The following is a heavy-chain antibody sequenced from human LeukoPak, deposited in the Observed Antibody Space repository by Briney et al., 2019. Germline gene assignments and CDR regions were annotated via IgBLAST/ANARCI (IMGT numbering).Heavy chain of an antibody. Sequence: SETLSLTCAVYGGSFSGYYWSWLRQPLGKGLEWIGEINHSGSTNYNPSLKSRVTISVDTSKNQFSLKLSSVTAADTAVYYCARTAYYFDYWGQGTLVTVSS. CDR1: GGSFSGYY. CDR2: INHSGST. D-gene: IGHD5-18*01. V-gene: IGHV4-34*01. J-gene: IGHJ4*02. CDR3: ARTAYYFDY.